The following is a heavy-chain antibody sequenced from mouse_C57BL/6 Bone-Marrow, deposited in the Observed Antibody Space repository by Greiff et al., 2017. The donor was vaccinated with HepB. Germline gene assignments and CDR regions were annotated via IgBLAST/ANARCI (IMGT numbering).Heavy chain of an antibody. Sequence: VKLVESGPELVKPGASVKISCKASGYAFSSSWMNWVKQRPGKGLEWIGRIYPGDGDTNYNGKFKGKATLTADKSSSTAYMQLSSLTSEDSAVYVCARSGDYYGSSSAWFAYWGQGTLVTVSA. J-gene: IGHJ3*01. D-gene: IGHD1-1*01. CDR1: GYAFSSSW. CDR2: IYPGDGDT. V-gene: IGHV1-82*01. CDR3: ARSGDYYGSSSAWFAY.